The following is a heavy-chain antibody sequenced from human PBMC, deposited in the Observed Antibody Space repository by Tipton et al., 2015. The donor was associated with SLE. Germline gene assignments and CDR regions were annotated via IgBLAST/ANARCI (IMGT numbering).Heavy chain of an antibody. D-gene: IGHD3-22*01. Sequence: GLVKPSQTLSLTCAISGDSVSSNSAARNWIRQSPSRGLEWLGRTYYRSKWYYDYAVSVKSRITISPDTSKNQFSLQLNSVTPEDTAVYYCARGPLVYESMEPELEYFQPWGQGTLVTVPS. CDR2: TYYRSKWYY. J-gene: IGHJ1*01. V-gene: IGHV6-1*01. CDR3: ARGPLVYESMEPELEYFQP. CDR1: GDSVSSNSAA.